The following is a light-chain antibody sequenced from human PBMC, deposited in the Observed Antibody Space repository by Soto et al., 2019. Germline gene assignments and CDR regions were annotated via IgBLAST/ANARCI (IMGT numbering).Light chain of an antibody. CDR1: QSVSSSY. J-gene: IGKJ1*01. V-gene: IGKV3-20*01. Sequence: EIVLTQSPGTLSLSPGERATLSCRASQSVSSSYLAWYQQKPGQAPRLLIYGASSRATGIPDRFSGSGSGTDFTLTISRLEPEEFAVYYCQQYGSSSWTFGQGTNVDIK. CDR3: QQYGSSSWT. CDR2: GAS.